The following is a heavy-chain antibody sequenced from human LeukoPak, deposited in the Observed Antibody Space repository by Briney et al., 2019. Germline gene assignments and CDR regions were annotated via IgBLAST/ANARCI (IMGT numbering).Heavy chain of an antibody. CDR3: VRSGYDYDWFDP. Sequence: SVKVSCKASGGSFSDYSISWVRQAPGQGLEWMGRIIAILDTAHYAQRLQGRFTITADKSTTTVYMELSSLRSDDTAVYYCVRSGYDYDWFDPWGQGTLVTVSS. V-gene: IGHV1-69*08. CDR1: GGSFSDYS. J-gene: IGHJ5*02. D-gene: IGHD5-12*01. CDR2: IIAILDTA.